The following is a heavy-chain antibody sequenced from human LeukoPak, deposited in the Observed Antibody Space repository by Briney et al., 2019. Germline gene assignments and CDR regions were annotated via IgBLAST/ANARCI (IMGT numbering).Heavy chain of an antibody. V-gene: IGHV4-59*01. Sequence: SETLSLTCTVSGGSISNYYWSWIRQPPEKGLEWIGYIDYTGTTNYNPSLKSRLTISVDTSKNQFSLKLSSVTAADTAVYYCARVYYYDSSGYLGAFDIWGQGTMVTVSS. D-gene: IGHD3-22*01. CDR1: GGSISNYY. J-gene: IGHJ3*02. CDR2: IDYTGTT. CDR3: ARVYYYDSSGYLGAFDI.